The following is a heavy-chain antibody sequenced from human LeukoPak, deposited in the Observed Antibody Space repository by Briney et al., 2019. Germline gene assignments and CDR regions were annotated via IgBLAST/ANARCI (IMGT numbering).Heavy chain of an antibody. Sequence: PGGSLRLSCAASGCAFSSYWMSWVRQAPGKGLEWVANIKRDGSDTSYVDSVKGRFTISRDNARNSLYLQLNSLRAEDTAVYYCVSSFDYLSPLDYWGQGTLVTVSS. D-gene: IGHD3-16*01. J-gene: IGHJ4*02. CDR1: GCAFSSYW. CDR2: IKRDGSDT. CDR3: VSSFDYLSPLDY. V-gene: IGHV3-7*03.